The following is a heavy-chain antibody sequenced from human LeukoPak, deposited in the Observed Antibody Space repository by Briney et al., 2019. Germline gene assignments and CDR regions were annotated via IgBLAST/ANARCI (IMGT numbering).Heavy chain of an antibody. CDR2: ISAYNGNT. CDR1: GGTFSSYA. CDR3: ARDGLDYYDSSGYYFDY. Sequence: GASVKVSCKASGGTFSSYAISWVRQAPGQGLEWMGWISAYNGNTNYAQKLQGRVTMTTDTSTTTAYMELRSLRSDDTAVYYCARDGLDYYDSSGYYFDYWGQGTLVTVSS. J-gene: IGHJ4*02. V-gene: IGHV1-18*01. D-gene: IGHD3-22*01.